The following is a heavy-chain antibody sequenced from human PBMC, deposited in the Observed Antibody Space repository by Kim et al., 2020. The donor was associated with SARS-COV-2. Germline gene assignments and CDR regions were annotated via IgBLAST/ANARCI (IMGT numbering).Heavy chain of an antibody. J-gene: IGHJ4*02. Sequence: GGSLRLSCEASGFTLSNYWMKWVRQAPGKGLEWVAIINQDGSEKYYVDSVNGRFTISRDSAKNSLYLQMNSLRVEDTAVYYCARGRGFYWGQGTLVTVSS. CDR3: ARGRGFY. D-gene: IGHD3-10*01. CDR2: INQDGSEK. CDR1: GFTLSNYW. V-gene: IGHV3-7*03.